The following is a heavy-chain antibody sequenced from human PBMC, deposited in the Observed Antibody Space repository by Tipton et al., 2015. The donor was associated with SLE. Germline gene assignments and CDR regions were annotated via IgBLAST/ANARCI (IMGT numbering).Heavy chain of an antibody. CDR1: GFTFSSYS. CDR3: ARDLVVLRGFDI. D-gene: IGHD2-2*01. J-gene: IGHJ3*02. Sequence: SLRLSCAASGFTFSSYSMNWVRQAPGKGLEWVSSISSSSSYIYYADSVKGRFTISRDNAKNSLHLQMNSLRAEDTAVYYCARDLVVLRGFDIWGQGTMVTVSS. V-gene: IGHV3-21*01. CDR2: ISSSSSYI.